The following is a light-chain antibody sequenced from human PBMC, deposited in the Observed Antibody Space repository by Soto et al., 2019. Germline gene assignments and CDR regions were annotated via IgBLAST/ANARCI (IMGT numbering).Light chain of an antibody. Sequence: DIQMTQSPSSLSASVGDRVTITCQASQDISQYLNWYQQKPGKAPKLLIYDASNLETGVPSRFSGSGSGKDFTFTISSLQPEDIGTYFCQQYDSLLTFGGGTKVEIK. CDR3: QQYDSLLT. J-gene: IGKJ4*01. CDR1: QDISQY. CDR2: DAS. V-gene: IGKV1-33*01.